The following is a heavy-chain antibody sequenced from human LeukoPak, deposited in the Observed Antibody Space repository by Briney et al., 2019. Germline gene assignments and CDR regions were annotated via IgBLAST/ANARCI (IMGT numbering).Heavy chain of an antibody. D-gene: IGHD6-19*01. J-gene: IGHJ4*02. CDR3: ARDLSSGWYGFDY. V-gene: IGHV3-48*01. Sequence: GGSLRLSCAASGFTFSSYSMDWVRQAPGKGLEWVSYISDSTSTIYYADSVKGRFTISRDNAKTSLYLQMNSLRAEDTAVYYCARDLSSGWYGFDYWGQGTLVTVSS. CDR1: GFTFSSYS. CDR2: ISDSTSTI.